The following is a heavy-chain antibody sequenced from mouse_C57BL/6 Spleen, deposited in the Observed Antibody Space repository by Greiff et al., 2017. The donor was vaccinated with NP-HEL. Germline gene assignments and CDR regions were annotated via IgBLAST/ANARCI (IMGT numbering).Heavy chain of an antibody. Sequence: EVQLVESGGGLVKPGGSLKLSCAASGFTFSDYGMHWVRQAPEKGLEWVAYISSGSSTIYYADTVKGRFTISRDNAKNTLFLQMTSLRSEDTAMYYCARTFITTVSYYAMDYWGQGTSVTVSS. CDR2: ISSGSSTI. D-gene: IGHD1-2*01. CDR3: ARTFITTVSYYAMDY. V-gene: IGHV5-17*01. CDR1: GFTFSDYG. J-gene: IGHJ4*01.